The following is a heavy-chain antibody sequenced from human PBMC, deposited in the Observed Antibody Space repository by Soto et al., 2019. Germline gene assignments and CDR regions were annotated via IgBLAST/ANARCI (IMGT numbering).Heavy chain of an antibody. CDR2: IYYSGST. D-gene: IGHD6-6*01. V-gene: IGHV4-30-4*01. Sequence: QVQLQESGPGLVKPSQTLSLTCTVSGGSISSGDYYWSWIRQPPGKGLEWIGYIYYSGSTYYNPSRKSGVTISVDTSKNQFSLKLSSETAADTAVYYCARERPDGARLDPWGQGTLVTVSS. CDR1: GGSISSGDYY. CDR3: ARERPDGARLDP. J-gene: IGHJ5*02.